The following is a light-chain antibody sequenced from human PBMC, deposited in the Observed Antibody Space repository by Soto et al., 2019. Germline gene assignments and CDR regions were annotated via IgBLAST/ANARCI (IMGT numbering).Light chain of an antibody. CDR3: PQRSNWLLT. CDR2: GAS. J-gene: IGKJ5*01. Sequence: MMTEYPFNLYFSQGSRATLSFMASQSVNSNLAWYQQKPGQAPRLLIYGASTRATGIPASFIGNGSGTDFTLTIISLEPEDFAVYCCPQRSNWLLTFAQGTRLEIK. V-gene: IGKV3-11*01. CDR1: QSVNSN.